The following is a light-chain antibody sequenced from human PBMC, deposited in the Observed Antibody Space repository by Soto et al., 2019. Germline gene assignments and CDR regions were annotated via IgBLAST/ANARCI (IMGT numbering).Light chain of an antibody. J-gene: IGKJ1*01. CDR1: QSISSW. CDR2: DAS. Sequence: DLQMTQSPSTLSSSVGDSVTITCRASQSISSWLAWYQQKPGKAPKLLIYDASSLESGVQSRFSGSGSGTEFSLTIRSLQPDDFATYYCKQYSSHSTCGQGTKVDIK. CDR3: KQYSSHST. V-gene: IGKV1-5*01.